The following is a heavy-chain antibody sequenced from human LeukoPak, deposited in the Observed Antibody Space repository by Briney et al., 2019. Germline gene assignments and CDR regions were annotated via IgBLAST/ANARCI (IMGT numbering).Heavy chain of an antibody. J-gene: IGHJ4*02. CDR1: GFTFSSYS. D-gene: IGHD1-1*01. Sequence: GGSLRLSCAASGFTFSSYSMNWVRQAPGKGLEWVSSISSSTSYIYYADSVKGRFTISRDNAKNSLYLQMNSLRAEDTAVYYCAKGTGTTSDFDYWCQGTLVTVSS. V-gene: IGHV3-21*01. CDR2: ISSSTSYI. CDR3: AKGTGTTSDFDY.